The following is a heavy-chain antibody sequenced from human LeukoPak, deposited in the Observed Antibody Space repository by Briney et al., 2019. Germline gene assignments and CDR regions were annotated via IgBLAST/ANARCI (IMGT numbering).Heavy chain of an antibody. Sequence: GGSLRLSCAASGFTFSSYAMHWVRQAPGKGLEYVSAISSNGGSTYYANSVKGRFTISRDNSKNTLYLQMGSLRAEDMAVYYCARAEHVVPAVGAFDIWGQGTMVTVSS. D-gene: IGHD2-2*01. V-gene: IGHV3-64*01. J-gene: IGHJ3*02. CDR3: ARAEHVVPAVGAFDI. CDR1: GFTFSSYA. CDR2: ISSNGGST.